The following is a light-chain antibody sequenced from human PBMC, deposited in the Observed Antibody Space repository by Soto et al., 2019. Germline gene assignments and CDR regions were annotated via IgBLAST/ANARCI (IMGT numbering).Light chain of an antibody. Sequence: QSALTQPASVSGSPGQSITISCTGTSSDVGGYNYVSWYEQYPGKAPKLLISEVSNRPSGVSNRFSGSKSGNTASLTISGLQAEDEANYFCISYTDFSGPCVFGTGTKVTVL. J-gene: IGLJ1*01. CDR1: SSDVGGYNY. CDR2: EVS. CDR3: ISYTDFSGPCV. V-gene: IGLV2-14*01.